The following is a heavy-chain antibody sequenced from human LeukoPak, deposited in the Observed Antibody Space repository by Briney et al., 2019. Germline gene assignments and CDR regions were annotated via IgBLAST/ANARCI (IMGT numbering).Heavy chain of an antibody. J-gene: IGHJ5*02. CDR2: INHSGST. Sequence: SETLSLTCAVYGGSFSGYYWSWIRQPPGKGLEWIGEINHSGSTNHNPSLKSRVTISVDTSKNQFSLKLSSVTAADTAVYYCARVYLAGAYNWFDPWGQGTLVTVSS. D-gene: IGHD6-19*01. CDR3: ARVYLAGAYNWFDP. V-gene: IGHV4-34*01. CDR1: GGSFSGYY.